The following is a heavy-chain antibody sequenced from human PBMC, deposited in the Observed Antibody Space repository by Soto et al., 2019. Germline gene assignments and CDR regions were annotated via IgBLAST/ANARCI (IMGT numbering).Heavy chain of an antibody. D-gene: IGHD3-3*01. J-gene: IGHJ4*02. CDR3: VKVIRFLEWRNFDY. Sequence: GGSLRLSCSASGFTFGSYAMHWVRQAPGKGLEYVSAISSNGGSTYYADSVKGRFTISRDNSKNTLYLQMSSLRAEDTAVYYCVKVIRFLEWRNFDYWGQGTLVTVSS. V-gene: IGHV3-64D*08. CDR1: GFTFGSYA. CDR2: ISSNGGST.